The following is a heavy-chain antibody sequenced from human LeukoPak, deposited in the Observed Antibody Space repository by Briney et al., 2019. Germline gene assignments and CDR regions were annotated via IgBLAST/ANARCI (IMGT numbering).Heavy chain of an antibody. V-gene: IGHV3-33*01. CDR1: GVTFSSYG. J-gene: IGHJ4*02. CDR2: IWYDGSNK. Sequence: GGTLRLSCAASGVTFSSYGMHWVRQAPGKGLEWVAVIWYDGSNKYYADSVKGRFTISRDNSKNTLYLQMNSLRAQDTAVYYCARDPLLALLEYYFDYWGQGTLVSVSS. CDR3: ARDPLLALLEYYFDY. D-gene: IGHD3-3*01.